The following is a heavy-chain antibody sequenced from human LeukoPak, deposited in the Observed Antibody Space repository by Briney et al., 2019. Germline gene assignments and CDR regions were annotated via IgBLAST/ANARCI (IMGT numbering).Heavy chain of an antibody. D-gene: IGHD3-16*01. CDR2: FYNSGRS. V-gene: IGHV4-59*01. Sequence: SETLSLTCTVSDDSISDYYRGWIRKPPGKGLEWIGYFYNSGRSTYNPSLKSRVTISADTSKNHFSLKLNSVTTADTAVYYCTRGAGWLIDYWGQGILVTVSS. J-gene: IGHJ4*02. CDR1: DDSISDYY. CDR3: TRGAGWLIDY.